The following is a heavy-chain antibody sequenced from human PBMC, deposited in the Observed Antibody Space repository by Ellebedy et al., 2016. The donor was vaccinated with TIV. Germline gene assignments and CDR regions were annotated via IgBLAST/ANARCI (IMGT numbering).Heavy chain of an antibody. CDR2: ITNTGSTT. V-gene: IGHV3-11*01. D-gene: IGHD3-9*01. J-gene: IGHJ6*02. Sequence: GESLKISCTASGFTFSDYYMSWVRQAPGKGLEWVSYITNTGSTTYYADSVRGRFTVARDNAKNSLYLQMNSLRADDTAVYYCSRAREPGYFAYYYYGMDVWGQGTTVTVSS. CDR3: SRAREPGYFAYYYYGMDV. CDR1: GFTFSDYY.